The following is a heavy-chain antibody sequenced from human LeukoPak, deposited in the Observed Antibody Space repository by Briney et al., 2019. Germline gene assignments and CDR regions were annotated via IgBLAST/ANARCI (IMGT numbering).Heavy chain of an antibody. Sequence: ASVKVSCKASGYTFTSYGISWVRQAPGQGLEWMGWISSYNGNTNYAQKLQGRVTMTTDTSTSTAYMELRSLRSDDTAVYYCARDHSDIVVVPAATANWFDPWGQGTLVTVSS. CDR1: GYTFTSYG. D-gene: IGHD2-2*01. J-gene: IGHJ5*02. V-gene: IGHV1-18*01. CDR2: ISSYNGNT. CDR3: ARDHSDIVVVPAATANWFDP.